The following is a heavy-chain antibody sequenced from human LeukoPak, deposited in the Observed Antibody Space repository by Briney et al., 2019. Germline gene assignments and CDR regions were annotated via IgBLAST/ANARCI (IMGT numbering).Heavy chain of an antibody. Sequence: PSETLSLTCTVSGGSISSGGYYWSWIRQHPGKGLEWIGYIYYSGSTYYNPSLKSRVIISVDTSKNQFFLKLSSVTAADTAVYYCARTTVVAKYFDYWGQGTLVTVSS. J-gene: IGHJ4*02. V-gene: IGHV4-31*03. CDR3: ARTTVVAKYFDY. CDR2: IYYSGST. D-gene: IGHD4-17*01. CDR1: GGSISSGGYY.